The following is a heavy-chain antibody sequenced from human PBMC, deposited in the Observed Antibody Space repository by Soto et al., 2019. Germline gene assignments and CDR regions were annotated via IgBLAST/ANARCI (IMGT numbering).Heavy chain of an antibody. V-gene: IGHV1-69*01. D-gene: IGHD3-22*01. CDR3: ASSHADSSGYYYGGAYYYGMDV. CDR2: IIPIFGTA. Sequence: QVQLVQSGAEVKKPGSSVKVSCKASGGTFSSYAISWVRQAPGQGLEGMGGIIPIFGTANYAQKFQGRVTITADESTSTAYMELSSLRSEDTAVYYCASSHADSSGYYYGGAYYYGMDVWGQGTTVTVSS. CDR1: GGTFSSYA. J-gene: IGHJ6*02.